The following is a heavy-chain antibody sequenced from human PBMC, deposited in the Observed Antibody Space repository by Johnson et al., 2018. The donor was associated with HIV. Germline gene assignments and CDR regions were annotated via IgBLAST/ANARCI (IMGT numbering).Heavy chain of an antibody. Sequence: VQLVESGGGLAQPGGSLRLSCAASGFTVSSNEMSWVRQAPGKGLEWVSVIYSGGSAYYADSVKGRFTISRDNAKNSLYLQMNSLRAEDTAVYYCAGAASDAFDIWGQGTMVTVSS. CDR1: GFTVSSNE. J-gene: IGHJ3*02. CDR2: IYSGGSA. CDR3: AGAASDAFDI. V-gene: IGHV3-66*01.